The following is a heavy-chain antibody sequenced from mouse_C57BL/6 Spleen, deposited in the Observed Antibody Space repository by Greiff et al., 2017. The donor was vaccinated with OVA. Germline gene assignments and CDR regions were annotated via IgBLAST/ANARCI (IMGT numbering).Heavy chain of an antibody. Sequence: EVQLQESGGGLVQPGGSMKLSCVASGFTFSNYWMNWVRQSPEKGLEWVAQIRLKSDNYATHYAESVKGRFTISRDDSKSSVYLQMNNLRAEDTGIYYCTGLRRRDYYAMDYWGQGTSVTVSS. CDR1: GFTFSNYW. J-gene: IGHJ4*01. V-gene: IGHV6-3*01. CDR2: IRLKSDNYAT. CDR3: TGLRRRDYYAMDY. D-gene: IGHD2-4*01.